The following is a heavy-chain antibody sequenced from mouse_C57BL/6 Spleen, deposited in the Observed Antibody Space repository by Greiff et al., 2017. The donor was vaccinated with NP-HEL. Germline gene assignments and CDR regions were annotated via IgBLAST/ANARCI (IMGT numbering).Heavy chain of an antibody. V-gene: IGHV1-54*01. CDR1: GYAFTNYL. CDR3: AGYDYDGGYYFDY. Sequence: QVQLQQSGAELVRPGTSVKVSCKASGYAFTNYLIEWVKQRPGQGLEWIGVINPGSGGTNYNEKFKGKATLTADKSSSTAYMQLSSLTSEDSAVYFCAGYDYDGGYYFDYWGQGTTLTVSS. J-gene: IGHJ2*01. CDR2: INPGSGGT. D-gene: IGHD2-4*01.